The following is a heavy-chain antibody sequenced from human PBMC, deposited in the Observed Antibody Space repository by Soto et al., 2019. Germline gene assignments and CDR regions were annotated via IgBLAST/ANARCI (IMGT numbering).Heavy chain of an antibody. CDR2: IRSSSSYI. CDR3: AREGGYSYGSGHDAFDI. CDR1: GFTFSSYS. J-gene: IGHJ3*02. V-gene: IGHV3-21*01. D-gene: IGHD5-18*01. Sequence: EVQLVESGGGLVKPGGSLRLSCAASGFTFSSYSMNWVRQAPGKGLEWVSSIRSSSSYIYYADSVKGRFTISRDNAKNSLYLQMNSLRAEDTAVYYCAREGGYSYGSGHDAFDIWGQGTMVTVSS.